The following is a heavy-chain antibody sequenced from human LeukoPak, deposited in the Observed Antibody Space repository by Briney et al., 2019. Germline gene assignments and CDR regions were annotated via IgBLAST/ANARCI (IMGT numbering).Heavy chain of an antibody. D-gene: IGHD3-10*01. CDR1: GFTFSTYG. CDR2: IRGRGGNT. V-gene: IGHV3-23*01. Sequence: GGSLRLSCAASGFTFSTYGMICVRQAPGRGVEWFSVIRGRGGNTYCADSVKGRFTISRDNSKNTLYLKMSSMRAEDTAVYYCARAGYGSGNNDYWGQGTLVTVSS. CDR3: ARAGYGSGNNDY. J-gene: IGHJ4*02.